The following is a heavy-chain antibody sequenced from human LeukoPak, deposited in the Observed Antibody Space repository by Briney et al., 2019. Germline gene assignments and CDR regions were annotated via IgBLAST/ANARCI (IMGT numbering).Heavy chain of an antibody. D-gene: IGHD3-10*01. CDR2: IWYDGSNK. CDR3: ARTGITMVQGVITYFDY. V-gene: IGHV3-33*01. Sequence: GRSLRLSCAASGFTFSSYGMHWVRQAPGKGLEWVAVIWYDGSNKYYADSVKGRFTISRDNSKNTLYLQMNSLRAEDTAVYYCARTGITMVQGVITYFDYWGQGTLVTVSS. J-gene: IGHJ4*02. CDR1: GFTFSSYG.